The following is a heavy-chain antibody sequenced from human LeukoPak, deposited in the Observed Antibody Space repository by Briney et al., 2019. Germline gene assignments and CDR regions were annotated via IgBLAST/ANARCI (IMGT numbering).Heavy chain of an antibody. CDR2: IYHRGST. CDR3: ASRPAITMIVVAYYYYGMDV. Sequence: SGTLSLTCAVSGGSISSSNWWSWVGRPPGKGLEWIGEIYHRGSTNYNPSLKSRVTISVDKSKNQFSLKLSSVTEADTPVSYCASRPAITMIVVAYYYYGMDVWGQGTTVTVSS. CDR1: GGSISSSNW. J-gene: IGHJ6*02. V-gene: IGHV4-4*02. D-gene: IGHD3-22*01.